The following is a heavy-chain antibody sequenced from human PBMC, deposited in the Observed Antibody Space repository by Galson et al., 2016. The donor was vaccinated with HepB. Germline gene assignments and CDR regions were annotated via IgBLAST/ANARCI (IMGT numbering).Heavy chain of an antibody. CDR3: VRDHSVVPTTAYNWFDP. V-gene: IGHV3-74*01. J-gene: IGHJ5*01. CDR2: INSDGTIS. D-gene: IGHD4-23*01. CDR1: GFAFSSHW. Sequence: LRLSCAASGFAFSSHWMHWVRQDLGKGLVWVSRINSDGTISDYADSVKGRFTISRDNAKNTLYLQMNSLRAEDTAVYFCVRDHSVVPTTAYNWFDPWGRGTLVTVSS.